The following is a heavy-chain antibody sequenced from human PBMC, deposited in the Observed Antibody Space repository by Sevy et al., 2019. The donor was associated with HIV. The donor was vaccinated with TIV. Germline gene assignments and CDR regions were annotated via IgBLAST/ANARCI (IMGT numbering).Heavy chain of an antibody. CDR1: GYTFTTNA. Sequence: ASVKVSCKASGYTFTTNAISWVRQTPGQGLEWMGWISGYSGNTNYAQHLQGRVTMTTDTSTSTAYMELKSLRSDDTAVYYCARGRGYFDYRGHGPLVTVSS. V-gene: IGHV1-18*01. J-gene: IGHJ4*01. CDR2: ISGYSGNT. CDR3: ARGRGYFDY.